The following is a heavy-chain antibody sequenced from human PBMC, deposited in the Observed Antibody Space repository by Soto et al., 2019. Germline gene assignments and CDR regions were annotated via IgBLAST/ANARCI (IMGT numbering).Heavy chain of an antibody. CDR2: IYESGST. D-gene: IGHD4-17*01. V-gene: IGHV4-30-2*01. Sequence: PSETLSLTCAVSGGCISSGGYSWSWIRQPPGKGLEWIGYIYESGSTYYNPSLKSRVTISVDRSKNQFSLKLSSVTAADTAVYYCARAHYGDYGYGMDVWGQGTTVTVSS. CDR3: ARAHYGDYGYGMDV. CDR1: GGCISSGGYS. J-gene: IGHJ6*02.